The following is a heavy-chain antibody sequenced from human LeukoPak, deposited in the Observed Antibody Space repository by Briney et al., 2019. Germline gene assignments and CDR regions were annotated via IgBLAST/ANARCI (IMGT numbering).Heavy chain of an antibody. Sequence: GASVTVSCKASVYTFTTYDINRVGQATGQGLEWMGWMNPNSGYTGYAQKFQGRVTITRDTSISKAYMELSSLRSEDTAVYYCARVAGSIDYWGQGTLVTVSS. D-gene: IGHD6-19*01. CDR1: VYTFTTYD. V-gene: IGHV1-8*03. CDR2: MNPNSGYT. CDR3: ARVAGSIDY. J-gene: IGHJ4*02.